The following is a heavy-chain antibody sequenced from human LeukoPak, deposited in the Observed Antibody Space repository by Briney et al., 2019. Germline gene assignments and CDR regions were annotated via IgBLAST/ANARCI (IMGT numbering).Heavy chain of an antibody. J-gene: IGHJ4*02. CDR1: GFTFSSYA. Sequence: GGSLGLSCAASGFTFSSYAMHWVRQAPGKGLEWVTVISFDGSNKYYADSVKGRFTISRDNSKNTLYVQMNSLRAEDTAVYYCAKGDTSWTIDYWGQGTLVTVSS. CDR2: ISFDGSNK. V-gene: IGHV3-30*18. D-gene: IGHD2-2*01. CDR3: AKGDTSWTIDY.